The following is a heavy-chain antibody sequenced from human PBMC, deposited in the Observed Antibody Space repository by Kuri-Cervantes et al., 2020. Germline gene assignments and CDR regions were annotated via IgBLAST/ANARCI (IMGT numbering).Heavy chain of an antibody. V-gene: IGHV3-9*01. CDR1: GFTFDDYA. CDR3: AKATNYYDSSGVDY. J-gene: IGHJ4*02. CDR2: ISWNSGSI. Sequence: GGSLRLSCAASGFTFDDYAMHWVRQASGKGLEWVSGISWNSGSIGYADSVKGRFTISRDNAKNSLYLQMNSLRAEDTALYYCAKATNYYDSSGVDYWGQGTLVTVSS. D-gene: IGHD3-22*01.